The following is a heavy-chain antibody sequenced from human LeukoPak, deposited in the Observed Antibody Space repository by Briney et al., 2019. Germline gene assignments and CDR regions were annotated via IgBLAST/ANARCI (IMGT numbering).Heavy chain of an antibody. CDR2: INHNGST. CDR1: GGSFSGYY. CDR3: ARVLRRYYYYGMDV. J-gene: IGHJ6*02. Sequence: SETLSLTCAVYGGSFSGYYWSWIRQPPGKGLEWIGEINHNGSTNYNPSLKSRVTISVDTSKNQFSLKLSSVTAADTAVYYCARVLRRYYYYGMDVWGQGTTVTVSS. V-gene: IGHV4-34*01.